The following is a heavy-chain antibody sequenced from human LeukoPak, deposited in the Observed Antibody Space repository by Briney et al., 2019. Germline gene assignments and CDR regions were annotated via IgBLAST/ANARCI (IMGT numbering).Heavy chain of an antibody. CDR3: ARDALPAEDGRWFDP. V-gene: IGHV4-59*01. D-gene: IGHD2-15*01. CDR1: GGGSISGYY. J-gene: IGHJ5*02. CDR2: IYYSGST. Sequence: KASETLSLTCTVSGGGSISGYYWSWIRQPPGKRLEWIGYIYYSGSTNYNPSLKGRVTISVDTSKNHFSLKLISVTAADTAVYFCARDALPAEDGRWFDPWGQGTLVTVSS.